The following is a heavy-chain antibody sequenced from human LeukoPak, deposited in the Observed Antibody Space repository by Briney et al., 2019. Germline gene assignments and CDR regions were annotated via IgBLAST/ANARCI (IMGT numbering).Heavy chain of an antibody. Sequence: SETLSLTCTVSGGSISSYYWSWIRQPPGKGLEWIGYIYYSGSTNYNPSLKSRVTISVDTSKNQFSLKLSSVTAADTALYYCARQAYCSGTSCYGFDYWGQGTLVTVSS. CDR1: GGSISSYY. CDR3: ARQAYCSGTSCYGFDY. D-gene: IGHD2-2*01. CDR2: IYYSGST. J-gene: IGHJ4*02. V-gene: IGHV4-59*08.